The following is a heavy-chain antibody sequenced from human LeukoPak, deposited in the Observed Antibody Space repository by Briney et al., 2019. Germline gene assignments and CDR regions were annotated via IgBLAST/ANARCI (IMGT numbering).Heavy chain of an antibody. CDR1: GDSITDYY. J-gene: IGHJ4*02. D-gene: IGHD6-19*01. V-gene: IGHV4-59*08. CDR2: IYHSGNT. CDR3: ARVGSQWLVAGFDY. Sequence: PSETLSLTCTVSGDSITDYYWTWIRQPPGKGLEWLGYIYHSGNTDYNPSLESRVTMSVDTSKNQFSLRLSSVTAADTAVYYCARVGSQWLVAGFDYWGQGTLVTVSS.